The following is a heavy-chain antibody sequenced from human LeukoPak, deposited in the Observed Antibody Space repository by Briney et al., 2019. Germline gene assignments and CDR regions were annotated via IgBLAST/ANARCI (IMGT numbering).Heavy chain of an antibody. V-gene: IGHV1-2*04. D-gene: IGHD2-2*02. CDR1: GYTFTGYY. Sequence: ASVKVSCKASGYTFTGYYMHWVRQAPGQGLEWMGWINPDSGGTNYAQKFQGWVTMTRDTTISTAYMELSRLRSDDTAVYYCVRGEPVVPAAILVDYWGQGTLVTVSS. CDR3: VRGEPVVPAAILVDY. J-gene: IGHJ4*02. CDR2: INPDSGGT.